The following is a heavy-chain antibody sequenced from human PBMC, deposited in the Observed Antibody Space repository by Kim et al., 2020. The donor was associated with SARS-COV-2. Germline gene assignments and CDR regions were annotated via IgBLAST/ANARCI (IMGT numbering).Heavy chain of an antibody. CDR2: IYYSGST. D-gene: IGHD6-6*01. V-gene: IGHV4-31*03. Sequence: SETLSLTCTVSGGSISSGGYYWSWIRQHPGKGLEWIGYIYYSGSTYYNPSLKSRVTISVDTSKNQFSLKLSSVTAANTAVYYCGGGAARPGYFQHWGQGTLVTVSS. CDR3: GGGAARPGYFQH. CDR1: GGSISSGGYY. J-gene: IGHJ1*01.